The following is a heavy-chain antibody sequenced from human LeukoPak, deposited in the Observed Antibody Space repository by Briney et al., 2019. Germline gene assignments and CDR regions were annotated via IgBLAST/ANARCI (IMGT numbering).Heavy chain of an antibody. CDR3: ARERGSYSTEYFDY. D-gene: IGHD1-26*01. V-gene: IGHV3-30-3*01. CDR1: GFTFSSYA. Sequence: GGSLRLSCAASGFTFSSYAMHWVRQAPGKGLEWVAVISYDGSNKYYADSVKGRFTISRDNSKNTLYLQMNSLRAEDTAVYYCARERGSYSTEYFDYWGQGTLVTVSS. J-gene: IGHJ4*02. CDR2: ISYDGSNK.